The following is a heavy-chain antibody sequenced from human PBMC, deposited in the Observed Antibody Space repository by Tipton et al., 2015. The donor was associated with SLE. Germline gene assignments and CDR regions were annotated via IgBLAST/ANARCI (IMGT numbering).Heavy chain of an antibody. D-gene: IGHD4-11*01. CDR3: ARGGDPGVTTSHY. CDR2: IYYSGST. V-gene: IGHV4-38-2*02. J-gene: IGHJ4*02. Sequence: TLSLTCTVSGYSISSGYYWGWIRQPPGKGLEWIGYIYYSGSTNYNPSLKSRVTISVDTSKNQFSLKLSSVTAADTAVYYCARGGDPGVTTSHYWGQGTLVTVSS. CDR1: GYSISSGYY.